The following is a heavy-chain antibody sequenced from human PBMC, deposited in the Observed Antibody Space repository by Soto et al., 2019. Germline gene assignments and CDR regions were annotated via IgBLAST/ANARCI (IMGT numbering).Heavy chain of an antibody. D-gene: IGHD6-19*01. J-gene: IGHJ5*02. CDR1: GFTFSSSA. Sequence: EVQLLDSGGGLVQPGGSLRLSCAASGFTFSSSAMSWVRQAPGKGLEWVSAVSGIGGTKYYADSVRGRFTISRDNSKNTLYLQMNSLRAADTAIYFCARCTVDTIVTSGWCHYLDPWGQGTRVTVSS. CDR3: ARCTVDTIVTSGWCHYLDP. V-gene: IGHV3-23*01. CDR2: VSGIGGTK.